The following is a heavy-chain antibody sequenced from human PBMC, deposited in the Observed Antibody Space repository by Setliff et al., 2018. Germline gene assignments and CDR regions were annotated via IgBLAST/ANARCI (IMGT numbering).Heavy chain of an antibody. CDR3: ARSFDSGFYHQRDAYDI. Sequence: SVKVSCKASGDTFSTYALSWVRQAPGQGLEWMGGIIPLLETAKYAQKFQGRVTITADTSTSTAYMELRSLRYDDTAVYYCARSFDSGFYHQRDAYDIWGQGTLVTVSS. V-gene: IGHV1-69*06. J-gene: IGHJ3*02. D-gene: IGHD5-12*01. CDR2: IIPLLETA. CDR1: GDTFSTYA.